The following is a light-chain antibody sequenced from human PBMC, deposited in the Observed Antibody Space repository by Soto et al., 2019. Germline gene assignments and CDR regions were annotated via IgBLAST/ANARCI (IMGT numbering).Light chain of an antibody. Sequence: QSVLTQPPSASGSPGQSVTISCTGTKNDSGVYDFVSWYQHHPGKAPRLIIYEVVQRPSWVPDRFSGSKSGNTASLTVSGLQAADEADYFCKSYAGSNTYVFGSGTQLTVL. CDR2: EVV. CDR3: KSYAGSNTYV. CDR1: KNDSGVYDF. J-gene: IGLJ7*01. V-gene: IGLV2-8*01.